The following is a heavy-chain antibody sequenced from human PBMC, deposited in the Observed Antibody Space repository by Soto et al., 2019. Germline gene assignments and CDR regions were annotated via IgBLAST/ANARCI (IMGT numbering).Heavy chain of an antibody. J-gene: IGHJ4*02. CDR3: AREYYYGSGPWY. CDR2: IYYSGST. D-gene: IGHD3-10*01. V-gene: IGHV4-59*01. Sequence: SETLSLTCTVSGGSISTYYWSWIRRPPGKGLEWIGYIYYSGSTNYNPSLRSRVTISIDTSKNQFSLKLSSVTAADTAVYYCAREYYYGSGPWYWGQGTLVTVSS. CDR1: GGSISTYY.